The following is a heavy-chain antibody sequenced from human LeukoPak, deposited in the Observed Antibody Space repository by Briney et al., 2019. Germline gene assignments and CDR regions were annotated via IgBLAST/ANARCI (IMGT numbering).Heavy chain of an antibody. D-gene: IGHD3-10*01. CDR3: ARDLGGSGRYNWFDP. CDR2: ISSSGSTI. Sequence: PGGSLRLSCAASGFAFSDYYMSWIRQAPGKGLEWVSYISSSGSTIYYADSVKGRFTISRDNAKNSLYLQMNSLRAEDAAVYYCARDLGGSGRYNWFDPWGQGTLVTVSS. J-gene: IGHJ5*02. V-gene: IGHV3-11*01. CDR1: GFAFSDYY.